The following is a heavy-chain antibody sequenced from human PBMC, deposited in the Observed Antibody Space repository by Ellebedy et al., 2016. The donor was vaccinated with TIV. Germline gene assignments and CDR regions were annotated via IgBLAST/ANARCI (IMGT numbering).Heavy chain of an antibody. J-gene: IGHJ4*02. CDR3: ATRAVAAPK. D-gene: IGHD6-19*01. V-gene: IGHV3-53*01. CDR2: IYSGGET. CDR1: GFTVRNNY. Sequence: PGGSLRLSCAVSGFTVRNNYMRRVRQAPGKGLEWVSLIYSGGETDYADSVKGRFTISRDNSKNILYLQMNSLRVEDTAVYYCATRAVAAPKWGRGTLVTVSS.